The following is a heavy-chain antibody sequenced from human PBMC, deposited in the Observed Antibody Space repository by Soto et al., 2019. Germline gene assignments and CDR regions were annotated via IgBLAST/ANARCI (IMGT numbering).Heavy chain of an antibody. D-gene: IGHD6-19*01. CDR1: GFTFSSYA. J-gene: IGHJ4*02. Sequence: EVQLLESGEGLVQPGGSLRLSCAASGFTFSSYAMSWVRQAPGKGLEWVSTISGSGGSTDYADSVKGRFTISRDNSKNTLYLQVNSLRAEDTAVYYCAKCSPRYSSGLKAYYFDYWGQGTLVTVSS. CDR2: ISGSGGST. V-gene: IGHV3-23*01. CDR3: AKCSPRYSSGLKAYYFDY.